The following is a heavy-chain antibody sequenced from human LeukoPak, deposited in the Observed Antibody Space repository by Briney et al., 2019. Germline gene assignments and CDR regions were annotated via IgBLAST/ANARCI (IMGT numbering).Heavy chain of an antibody. Sequence: GGSLRLSCAASGFTFDRFTIHWVRQTPGKGLEWVSLINRRGHTFYADSVKGQFTISRDNSRNSVFLQMNSLRPEDTALYYCAKEVDCPSDCLFFHSSGQGTLVTVSS. CDR2: INRRGHT. CDR1: GFTFDRFT. J-gene: IGHJ4*02. V-gene: IGHV3-43*01. D-gene: IGHD2-21*02. CDR3: AKEVDCPSDCLFFHS.